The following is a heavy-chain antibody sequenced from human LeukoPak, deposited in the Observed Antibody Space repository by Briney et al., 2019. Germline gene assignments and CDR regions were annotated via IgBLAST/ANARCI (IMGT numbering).Heavy chain of an antibody. CDR2: IYYSGST. J-gene: IGHJ5*02. D-gene: IGHD3-22*01. Sequence: PSETLSLTCTVSGGSISSGGYYWSWIRQHPGKGLEWIGYIYYSGSTYYNPSLKGRVTISVDTSKNQFSLKLSSVTAADTAVYYCATFYDSSGYYAAPWGQGTLVTVSS. CDR3: ATFYDSSGYYAAP. V-gene: IGHV4-31*03. CDR1: GGSISSGGYY.